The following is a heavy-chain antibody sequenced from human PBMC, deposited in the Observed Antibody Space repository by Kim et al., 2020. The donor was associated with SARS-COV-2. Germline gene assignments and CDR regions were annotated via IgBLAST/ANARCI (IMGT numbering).Heavy chain of an antibody. V-gene: IGHV3-9*01. Sequence: GGSLRLSCVGSGFTFGDYTMLWVRQAPGKGLEWVSGITKDNGIIGYVDSVRGRFTISRDNGANSLYLQMDSLRPEDTALYYCAIGGGLGAYYGDYLGQGT. J-gene: IGHJ4*02. CDR3: AIGGGLGAYYGDY. CDR1: GFTFGDYT. D-gene: IGHD3-16*01. CDR2: ITKDNGII.